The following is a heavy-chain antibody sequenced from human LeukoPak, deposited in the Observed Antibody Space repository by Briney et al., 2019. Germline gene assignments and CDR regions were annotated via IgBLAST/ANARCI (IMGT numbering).Heavy chain of an antibody. CDR1: GGSISSYY. J-gene: IGHJ4*02. D-gene: IGHD3-9*01. CDR3: APRLYGGYFDWLLGYFDY. V-gene: IGHV4-59*01. CDR2: IYYSGST. Sequence: SETLSLTCTVSGGSISSYYWSWIRQPPGKGLEWIGYIYYSGSTNYNPSLKSRVTISVDTSKNQFSLKLSSVTAADTAVYYCAPRLYGGYFDWLLGYFDYWGQGTLVTVSS.